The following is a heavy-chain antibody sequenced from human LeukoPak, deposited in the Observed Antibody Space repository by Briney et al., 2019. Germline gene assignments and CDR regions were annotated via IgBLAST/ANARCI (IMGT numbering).Heavy chain of an antibody. J-gene: IGHJ4*02. CDR3: VKAIVAAGYDY. D-gene: IGHD6-13*01. Sequence: GVSLRLSCAASGLTFRSYWMHWVRQAPGKGLVWVSRINSDGSATFYADSVKGRFTISRDNAKNTLYLQTNSLRAEDTAVYYCVKAIVAAGYDYWGQGTLVTVSS. V-gene: IGHV3-74*01. CDR2: INSDGSAT. CDR1: GLTFRSYW.